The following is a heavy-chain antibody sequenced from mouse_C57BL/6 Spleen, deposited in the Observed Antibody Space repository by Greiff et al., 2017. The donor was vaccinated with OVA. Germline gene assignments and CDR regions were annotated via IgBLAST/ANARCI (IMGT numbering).Heavy chain of an antibody. CDR3: ARSYGSSFYYFDY. V-gene: IGHV1-72*01. CDR1: GYTFTSYW. J-gene: IGHJ2*01. CDR2: IDPNSGGT. Sequence: QVQLKQPGAELVKPGASVKLSCKASGYTFTSYWMHWVKQRPGRGLEWIGRIDPNSGGTKYNEKFKSKATLTVDKPSSTAYMQLSSLTSEDSAVYYCARSYGSSFYYFDYWGQGTTLTVSS. D-gene: IGHD1-1*01.